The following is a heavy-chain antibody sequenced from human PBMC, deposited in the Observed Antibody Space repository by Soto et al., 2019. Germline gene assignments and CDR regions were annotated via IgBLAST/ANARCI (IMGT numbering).Heavy chain of an antibody. V-gene: IGHV1-69*05. CDR2: IIAIIGTA. Sequence: SVKVSCKAPGYTFTNFGISWVRQAPGQGHEWMGWIIAIIGTANYAQKFQGRVTITTDDSTSTAYMELSSLRSEDTAVYYCTEIAAAGVFVYWGQGTLVTVSS. D-gene: IGHD6-13*01. CDR1: GYTFTNFG. CDR3: TEIAAAGVFVY. J-gene: IGHJ4*02.